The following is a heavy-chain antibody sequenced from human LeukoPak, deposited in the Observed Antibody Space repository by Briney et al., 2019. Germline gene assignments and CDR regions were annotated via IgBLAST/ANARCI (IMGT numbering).Heavy chain of an antibody. J-gene: IGHJ4*02. CDR3: AKDIRRIQLWFFDY. V-gene: IGHV3-9*01. Sequence: TGRSLRLSCAASGFTFDDYAMHWVRQAPGKGLECLSVICWNSGSIGYADSGKGRFTISRDNAKNSLYLQMNSLRAEDTALYYCAKDIRRIQLWFFDYWGQGTLVTVSS. D-gene: IGHD5-18*01. CDR2: ICWNSGSI. CDR1: GFTFDDYA.